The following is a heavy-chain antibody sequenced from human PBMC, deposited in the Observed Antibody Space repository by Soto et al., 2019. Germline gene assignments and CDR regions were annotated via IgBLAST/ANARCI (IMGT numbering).Heavy chain of an antibody. CDR1: GGSISSGGYS. J-gene: IGHJ4*02. V-gene: IGHV4-30-2*01. CDR2: IYHSGST. Sequence: LSLTCAVSGGSISSGGYSWSWIRQPPGKGLEWIGYIYHSGSTYYNPSLKSRVTISVDRSKNQFSLKLSSVTAADTAVYYCARAGVPMVRGVINYFDYWGQGTLVTVSS. D-gene: IGHD3-10*01. CDR3: ARAGVPMVRGVINYFDY.